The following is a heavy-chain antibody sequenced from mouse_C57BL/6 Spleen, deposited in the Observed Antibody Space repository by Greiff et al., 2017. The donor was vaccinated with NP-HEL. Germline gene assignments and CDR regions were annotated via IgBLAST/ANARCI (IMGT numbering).Heavy chain of an antibody. J-gene: IGHJ2*01. CDR1: GYTFTSYW. CDR2: IDPSDSET. V-gene: IGHV1-52*01. D-gene: IGHD1-1*01. CDR3: ARKGGSSYLDY. Sequence: QVQLQQPGAELVRPGSSVKLSCKASGYTFTSYWMHWVKQRPIQGLEWIGNIDPSDSETHYNQKFKDKATLTVDKSSSTAYIQISSLTSEDSAVYYCARKGGSSYLDYWGQGTTLTVSS.